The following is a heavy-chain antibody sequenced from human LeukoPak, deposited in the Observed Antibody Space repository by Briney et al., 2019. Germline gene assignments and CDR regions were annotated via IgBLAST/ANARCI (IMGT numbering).Heavy chain of an antibody. J-gene: IGHJ4*02. CDR2: ITSSSSNK. CDR1: GFPFSRYS. Sequence: GGSLRLSCAASGFPFSRYSMNWVRQAPGEGPEWVSSITSSSSNKDYVDSVKGRVTVSRDNAKNTLYLQMNSLRAADTAVYYCARDKGTLHLSSFDYWGQGTLVTVSS. V-gene: IGHV3-21*01. CDR3: ARDKGTLHLSSFDY.